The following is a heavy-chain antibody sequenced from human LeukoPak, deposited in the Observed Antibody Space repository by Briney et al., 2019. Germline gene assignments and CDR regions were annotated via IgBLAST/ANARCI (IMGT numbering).Heavy chain of an antibody. CDR1: GYTFTGYY. J-gene: IGHJ5*02. CDR2: INPNGGGT. CDR3: ARGHRLLWFGELFKAWWFDP. D-gene: IGHD3-10*01. V-gene: IGHV1-2*04. Sequence: GASVKVSCKASGYTFTGYYMHWVRQAPGQGLEWMGWINPNGGGTNYAQKFQGWVTMTRDTSISTAYMELSRLRSDDTAVYYCARGHRLLWFGELFKAWWFDPWGQGTLVTVSS.